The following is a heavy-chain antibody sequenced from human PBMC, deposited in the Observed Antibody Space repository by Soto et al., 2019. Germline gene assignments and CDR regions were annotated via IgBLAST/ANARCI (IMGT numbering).Heavy chain of an antibody. CDR1: GFTFSSVS. V-gene: IGHV3-23*01. J-gene: IGHJ4*02. CDR3: AKYGRDSSAWKDDY. D-gene: IGHD3-22*01. CDR2: ISGSGGTT. Sequence: DVELLESGGGLVQPGGSLRLSCSASGFTFSSVSMTWVRQAPGKGLEWGSGISGSGGTTNYADSVKYRFTISRDNSKSTLFLQMHSLRAEDTAVYYCAKYGRDSSAWKDDYGGQGTLVTVSS.